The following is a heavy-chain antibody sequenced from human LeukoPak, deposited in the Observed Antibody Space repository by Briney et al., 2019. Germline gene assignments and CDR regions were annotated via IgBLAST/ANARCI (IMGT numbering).Heavy chain of an antibody. Sequence: PSETLSLTCTVSGGSISSSGYYWGWIRQPPGKGLEWIGIIYYSGTTYYNPSLKSRVTISIDTPKNQFSLKLTSVPAADTAVYFCARNFPGVGCSGGSCYDYWGQGTRFTVSS. V-gene: IGHV4-39*07. J-gene: IGHJ4*02. CDR1: GGSISSSGYY. D-gene: IGHD2-15*01. CDR2: IYYSGTT. CDR3: ARNFPGVGCSGGSCYDY.